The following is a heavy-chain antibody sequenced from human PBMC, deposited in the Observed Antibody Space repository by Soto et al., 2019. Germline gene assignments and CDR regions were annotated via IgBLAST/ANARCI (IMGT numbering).Heavy chain of an antibody. Sequence: PSETLALTCAVSGGSISSSNWGGWVRQPPGKGLEWIGEIYHSGSTNYNPSLKSRVTISVDKSKNQFSLKLSSVTAADTAVYYCARDARSIEYYFDYWGQGTLVTVSP. CDR2: IYHSGST. J-gene: IGHJ4*02. D-gene: IGHD6-13*01. CDR3: ARDARSIEYYFDY. CDR1: GGSISSSNW. V-gene: IGHV4-4*02.